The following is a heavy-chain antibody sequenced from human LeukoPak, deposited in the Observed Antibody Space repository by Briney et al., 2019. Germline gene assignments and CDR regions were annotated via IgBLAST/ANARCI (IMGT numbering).Heavy chain of an antibody. V-gene: IGHV3-23*01. J-gene: IGHJ6*03. CDR3: SKSTSAYYYDSSGDFYHMAV. Sequence: GGSLRLSCAASGFTFSTYAMSWVRQAPGKGLEWVLALSGSGGSTYYADSVKGRFTISRDNSKNTLFLQMNSLRADDTALYYCSKSTSAYYYDSSGDFYHMAVWGKGTTVTVSS. CDR2: LSGSGGST. CDR1: GFTFSTYA. D-gene: IGHD3-22*01.